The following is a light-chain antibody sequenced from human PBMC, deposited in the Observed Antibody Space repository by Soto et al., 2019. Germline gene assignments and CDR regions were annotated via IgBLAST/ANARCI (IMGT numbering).Light chain of an antibody. CDR3: QQYNSYWT. CDR1: QSISSR. J-gene: IGKJ1*01. V-gene: IGKV1-5*01. Sequence: DIQMTQSPSTLPALVGDRVTITCRASQSISSRLASYQQKPRKAPKLLIYDAYRLESGVPSRFRGSGSGTEFTLTISSLQPDDFATYYCQQYNSYWTFGQGTKVDIK. CDR2: DAY.